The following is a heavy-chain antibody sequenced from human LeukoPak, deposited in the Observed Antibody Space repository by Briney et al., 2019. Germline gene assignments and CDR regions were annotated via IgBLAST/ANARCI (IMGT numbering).Heavy chain of an antibody. V-gene: IGHV3-64D*06. Sequence: PGGSLRLSCSVYGFTFSTYDMHWVRQAPGKGLEYVSAISSNGDNTYYADSVKGRFTISRDNSKNTLYLQMSSLRADDTAVYYCVRGTGYWGQGTLVTVSS. CDR3: VRGTGY. CDR1: GFTFSTYD. CDR2: ISSNGDNT. J-gene: IGHJ4*02.